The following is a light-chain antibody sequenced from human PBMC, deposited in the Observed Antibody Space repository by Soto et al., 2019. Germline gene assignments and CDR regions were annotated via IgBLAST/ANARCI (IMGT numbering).Light chain of an antibody. V-gene: IGKV1-5*01. CDR2: DAS. Sequence: DIQMTQSPSTLSASVGDRVTITCRASQSISSWLAWYQQKPGKAPKLLIYDASSLESGVPSRFSGSGSGTEFTLTIISLHPDDFATYYCQQYNSYSPVTFGQGTKLQIK. CDR3: QQYNSYSPVT. J-gene: IGKJ2*01. CDR1: QSISSW.